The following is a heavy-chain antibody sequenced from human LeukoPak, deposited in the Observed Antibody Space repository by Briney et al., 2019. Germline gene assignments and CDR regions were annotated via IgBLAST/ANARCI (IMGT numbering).Heavy chain of an antibody. CDR1: GGSFSGYY. CDR3: ARGDGQQLEFAVAGLFDY. Sequence: SETLSLTCAVYGGSFSGYYWSWIRQPPGKGLEWIGEINHSGSTNYNPSLKSRVTISVDTSKNQFSLKLSSVTAADTAVYYCARGDGQQLEFAVAGLFDYWGQGTLVTVSS. J-gene: IGHJ4*02. V-gene: IGHV4-34*01. D-gene: IGHD6-13*01. CDR2: INHSGST.